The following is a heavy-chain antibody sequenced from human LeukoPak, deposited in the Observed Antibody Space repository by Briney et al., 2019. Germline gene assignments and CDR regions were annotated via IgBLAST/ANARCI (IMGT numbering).Heavy chain of an antibody. CDR2: INHSGST. CDR1: GGSFSGYY. J-gene: IGHJ6*03. Sequence: SETLSLTCAVYGGSFSGYYWSWIRQPPGKGLEWIGGINHSGSTNYNPSLKSRVTISVDTSKNQFSLKLSSVTAADTAVYYCARADYGDSPSFYYYYMDVWGKGTTVTVSS. D-gene: IGHD4-17*01. CDR3: ARADYGDSPSFYYYYMDV. V-gene: IGHV4-34*01.